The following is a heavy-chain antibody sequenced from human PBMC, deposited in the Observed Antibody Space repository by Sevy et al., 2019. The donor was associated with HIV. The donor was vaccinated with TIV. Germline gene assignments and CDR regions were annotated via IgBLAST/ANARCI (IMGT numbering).Heavy chain of an antibody. CDR1: GFTFSSYA. D-gene: IGHD3-22*01. CDR2: ISYDGSNK. CDR3: ARGSDYYYDSSDAFDI. Sequence: GGSLRLSCAASGFTFSSYAMHWVRQAPGKGLEWVAVISYDGSNKYYADALKGGFSISRDNSKNTLYLQMNSLRAEETAVYYCARGSDYYYDSSDAFDIWGQGTMVTVSS. V-gene: IGHV3-30-3*01. J-gene: IGHJ3*02.